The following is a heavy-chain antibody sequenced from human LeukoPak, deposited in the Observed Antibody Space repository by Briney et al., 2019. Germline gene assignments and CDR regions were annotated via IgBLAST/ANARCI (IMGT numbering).Heavy chain of an antibody. CDR3: ARGITYYYGMDV. V-gene: IGHV4-59*01. J-gene: IGHJ6*02. Sequence: AETVSLTCTVSGGSISSYYWSWIRQPPGKGLEWIGYIYYSGSTNYNPYLKSRVTISVDTSKNQFSLKLSSVTAADTAVYYCARGITYYYGMDVWGQGTTVSVSS. D-gene: IGHD1-14*01. CDR1: GGSISSYY. CDR2: IYYSGST.